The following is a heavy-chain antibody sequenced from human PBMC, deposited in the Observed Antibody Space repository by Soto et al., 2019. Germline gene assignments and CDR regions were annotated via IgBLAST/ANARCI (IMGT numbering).Heavy chain of an antibody. CDR1: GYTFTSYY. V-gene: IGHV1-46*01. D-gene: IGHD3-22*01. CDR2: INPSGGST. CDR3: ARDVTMIVVVSHDSTWFDP. Sequence: GASVKVSCKASGYTFTSYYMHWVRQAPGQGLEWMGIINPSGGSTSYAQKFQGRVTMTRDTSTSTVYMELSSLRSEDAAVYYCARDVTMIVVVSHDSTWFDPWGQGTLVTVSS. J-gene: IGHJ5*02.